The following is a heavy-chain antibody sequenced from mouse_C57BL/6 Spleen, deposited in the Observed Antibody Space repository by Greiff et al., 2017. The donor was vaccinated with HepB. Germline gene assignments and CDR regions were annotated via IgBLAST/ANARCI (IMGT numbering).Heavy chain of an antibody. CDR1: GYTFTDYE. CDR2: IDPETGGT. V-gene: IGHV1-15*01. CDR3: TRSPIYYYGSVYAMDY. D-gene: IGHD1-1*01. Sequence: QVQLQQSGAELVRPGASVTLSCKASGYTFTDYEMHWVKQTPVHGLEWIGAIDPETGGTAYNQKFKGKAILTADKSSSTAYMELRSLTSEDSAVYYCTRSPIYYYGSVYAMDYWGQGTSVTVSS. J-gene: IGHJ4*01.